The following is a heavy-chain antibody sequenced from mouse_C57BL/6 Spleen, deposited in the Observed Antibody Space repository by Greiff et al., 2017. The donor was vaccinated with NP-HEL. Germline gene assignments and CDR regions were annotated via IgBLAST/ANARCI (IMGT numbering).Heavy chain of an antibody. J-gene: IGHJ4*01. CDR2: IWGDGST. Sequence: VQLQQSGPGLVAPSQSLSITCTVSGFSLTSYGVSWVRQPPGKGLEWLGEIWGDGSTNHHSAHISILSIIKDNSKIQVFLTLNSLQTDDTATYYFAKPATTLVATRNYAMDYWGQGTAVTVSS. D-gene: IGHD1-1*01. CDR1: GFSLTSYG. CDR3: AKPATTLVATRNYAMDY. V-gene: IGHV2-3*01.